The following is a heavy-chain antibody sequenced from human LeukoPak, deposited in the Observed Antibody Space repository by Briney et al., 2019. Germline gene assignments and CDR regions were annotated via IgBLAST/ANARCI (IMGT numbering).Heavy chain of an antibody. CDR3: ARVMVRGVVFYYYGMDV. CDR1: GGSISSGGYY. J-gene: IGHJ6*02. V-gene: IGHV4-31*03. Sequence: PSETLSLTCTVSGGSISSGGYYWSWIRQHPGKGLEWIGYIYYSGSTYYNPSLKSRVTISVDTSKNQFSLKLSSVTAADTAVYYCARVMVRGVVFYYYGMDVWGQGTTVTVSS. D-gene: IGHD3-10*01. CDR2: IYYSGST.